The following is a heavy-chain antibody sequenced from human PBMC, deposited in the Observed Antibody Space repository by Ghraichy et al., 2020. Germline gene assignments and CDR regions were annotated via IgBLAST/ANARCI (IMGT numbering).Heavy chain of an antibody. J-gene: IGHJ4*02. D-gene: IGHD6-6*01. CDR3: TRGDGSSQQNFDY. Sequence: GGSLRLSCTASGFTFGDYGMSWFRQAPGKGLEWVSFIRDKVYGGTTEYAASVKGRFIISRDDSKSIVYLQMNSLKTEDTAVYYCTRGDGSSQQNFDYWGQGTLVTVSS. CDR2: IRDKVYGGTT. V-gene: IGHV3-49*03. CDR1: GFTFGDYG.